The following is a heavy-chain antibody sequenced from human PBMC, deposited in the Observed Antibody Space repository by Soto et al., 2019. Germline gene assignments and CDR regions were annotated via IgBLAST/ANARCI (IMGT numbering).Heavy chain of an antibody. J-gene: IGHJ4*02. CDR1: GFTFSSYW. CDR2: IKQDGSEE. CDR3: AREQWLPHYYFDY. Sequence: EVQLVESGGGLVQPGGSLRLFCAASGFTFSSYWMGWVRQAPGKGLEWVANIKQDGSEEYYVDSVKGRFTISRDNAKNSLCLQMNSLRAEDTAVYYCAREQWLPHYYFDYWGQGTLVTVSS. D-gene: IGHD6-19*01. V-gene: IGHV3-7*03.